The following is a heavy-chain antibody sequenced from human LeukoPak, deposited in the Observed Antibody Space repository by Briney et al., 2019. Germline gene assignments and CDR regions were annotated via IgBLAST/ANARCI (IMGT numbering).Heavy chain of an antibody. CDR3: ARVKGYSYGFAFDI. J-gene: IGHJ3*02. V-gene: IGHV3-11*01. Sequence: GGSLRLSCAASGFTFSDYYMSWIRQAPGKGLEWVSYISSSGSTIYYADSVKGRFTISRDNAKNPLYLQMNSLRAEDTAVYYCARVKGYSYGFAFDIWGQGTMVTVSS. D-gene: IGHD5-18*01. CDR2: ISSSGSTI. CDR1: GFTFSDYY.